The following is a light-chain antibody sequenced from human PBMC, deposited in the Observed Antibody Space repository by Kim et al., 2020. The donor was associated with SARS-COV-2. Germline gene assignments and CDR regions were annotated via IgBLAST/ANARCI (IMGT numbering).Light chain of an antibody. CDR1: SSNIGINY. CDR3: AAWDDSLSGYV. CDR2: RNN. Sequence: GQRVTISCSGSSSNIGINYVYWYQQLPGTAPKLLIYRNNQRPSAVPDRFSGSKSGTSASLAISGLRSEDEADYYCAAWDDSLSGYVFGTGTKVTVL. V-gene: IGLV1-47*01. J-gene: IGLJ1*01.